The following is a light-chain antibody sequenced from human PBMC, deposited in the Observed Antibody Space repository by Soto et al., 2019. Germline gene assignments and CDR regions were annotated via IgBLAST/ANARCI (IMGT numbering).Light chain of an antibody. CDR2: KAS. CDR1: QSISSW. Sequence: DIQMTQSPSTLSASVGDRVTITCRASQSISSWLAWYQQKPGKAPKVLIYKASSLESGVPSRFSGSGSGTEFTLTISSLQPDDFPTYYCQQYSSYSKTCGQGTKVAI. J-gene: IGKJ1*01. V-gene: IGKV1-5*03. CDR3: QQYSSYSKT.